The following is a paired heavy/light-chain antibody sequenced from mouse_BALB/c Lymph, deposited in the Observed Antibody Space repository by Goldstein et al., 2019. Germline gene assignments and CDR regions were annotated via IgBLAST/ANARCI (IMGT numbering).Light chain of an antibody. CDR2: WAS. CDR3: QQHYSTPYT. CDR1: QDVSTA. Sequence: DIVMTQSHKFMSTSVGDRVSITCKASQDVSTAVAWYQQKPGQSPKLLIYWASTRHTGVPDRFTGSGSGTDYTLTISSVQAEDLALYYCQQHYSTPYTFGGGTKLEIK. V-gene: IGKV6-25*01. J-gene: IGKJ2*01.
Heavy chain of an antibody. V-gene: IGHV1S81*02. CDR2: INPSNGRT. J-gene: IGHJ2*01. Sequence: QVQLQQPGAELVKPGASVKLSCKASGYTFTSYWMHWVKQRPGQGLEWIGEINPSNGRTNYNEKFKSKATLTVDKSSSTAYMQLSSLTSEDSAVYYCASPITTRYFDYWGQGTTLTVSS. D-gene: IGHD1-1*01. CDR1: GYTFTSYW. CDR3: ASPITTRYFDY.